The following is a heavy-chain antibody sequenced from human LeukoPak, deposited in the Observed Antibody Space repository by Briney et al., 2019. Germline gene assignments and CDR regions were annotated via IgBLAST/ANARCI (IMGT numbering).Heavy chain of an antibody. CDR1: GFTFSSYS. Sequence: GGSLRLSCAASGFTFSSYSMNWVRQAPRKGLEWVSSISSSSSYIYYADSVKGRFTISRDNAENSLYLQMNSLRAEDTAVYYCVRDQGGAVSYWGQGTLVTVSS. CDR2: ISSSSSYI. V-gene: IGHV3-21*01. CDR3: VRDQGGAVSY. D-gene: IGHD3-16*01. J-gene: IGHJ4*02.